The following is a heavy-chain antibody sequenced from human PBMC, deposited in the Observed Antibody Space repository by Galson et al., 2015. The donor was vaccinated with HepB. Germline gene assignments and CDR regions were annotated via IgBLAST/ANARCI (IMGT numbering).Heavy chain of an antibody. CDR3: ARVGATVYYYYGMDV. V-gene: IGHV3-21*01. D-gene: IGHD1-26*01. CDR2: ISSTGSYI. Sequence: SLRLSCAASGLTFGSYTMNWIRQAPGKGLEWVSSISSTGSYIYYAGSVKGRFTISRDNAKNSLYLQMNSLRAEDTAVYYCARVGATVYYYYGMDVWGQGTTVTVSS. J-gene: IGHJ6*02. CDR1: GLTFGSYT.